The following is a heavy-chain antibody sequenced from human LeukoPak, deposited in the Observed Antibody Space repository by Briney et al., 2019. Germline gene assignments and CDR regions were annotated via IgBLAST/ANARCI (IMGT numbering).Heavy chain of an antibody. D-gene: IGHD3-3*01. CDR1: GFTFSSYG. CDR3: AKVTAYYDFWSGYSDKYYFDY. Sequence: PGGSLRLSCAASGFTFSSYGMHWVRQAPGKGLEWVAVISYDGSNKYYADSVKGRFTISRDNSKNTLYLQMNSLRAEDTAVYYCAKVTAYYDFWSGYSDKYYFDYWGQGTLVTVSS. CDR2: ISYDGSNK. J-gene: IGHJ4*02. V-gene: IGHV3-30*18.